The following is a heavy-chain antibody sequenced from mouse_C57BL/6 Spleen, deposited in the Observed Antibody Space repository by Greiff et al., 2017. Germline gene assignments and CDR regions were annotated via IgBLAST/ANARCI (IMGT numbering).Heavy chain of an antibody. V-gene: IGHV5-16*01. D-gene: IGHD1-1*01. CDR3: ARSYYYGSSHYFDY. CDR2: INYDGSST. CDR1: GFTFSDYY. Sequence: EVMLVESEGGLVQPGSSMKLSCTASGFTFSDYYMAWVRQVPEKGLEWVANINYDGSSTYYLASLKSRVIISRDNAKNILYLQMSSLKSEDTATYYCARSYYYGSSHYFDYWGQGTTLTVSS. J-gene: IGHJ2*01.